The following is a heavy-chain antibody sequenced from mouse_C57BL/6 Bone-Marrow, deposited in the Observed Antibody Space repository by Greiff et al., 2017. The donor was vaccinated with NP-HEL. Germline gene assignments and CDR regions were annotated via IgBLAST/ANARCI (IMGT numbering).Heavy chain of an antibody. CDR1: GYTFTGYW. J-gene: IGHJ3*01. D-gene: IGHD1-1*01. CDR2: ILPGSGST. V-gene: IGHV1-9*01. Sequence: VKLMESGAELMKPGASVKLSCKATGYTFTGYWIEWVKQRPGHGLEWIGEILPGSGSTNYNEKFKGKATFTADTSSNTAYMQLSSLTTEDSAIYYCARWGIYYYGSSPFAYWGQGTLVTVSA. CDR3: ARWGIYYYGSSPFAY.